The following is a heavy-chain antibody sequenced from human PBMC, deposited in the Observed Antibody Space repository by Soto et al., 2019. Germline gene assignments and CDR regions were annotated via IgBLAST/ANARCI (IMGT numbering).Heavy chain of an antibody. CDR2: SSGSGGST. D-gene: IGHD2-15*01. Sequence: EVQLLESGGGLVQPGGSLRLSCAASGFTFSSYSMSWVRQAPGKGLEWVSASSGSGGSTYYADSVKGRFTISRDNSNNTQYLQINSLRAEDTAVYYCAKGLYCSGGSCYSALDYWGQGTLVTVSS. V-gene: IGHV3-23*01. CDR1: GFTFSSYS. J-gene: IGHJ4*02. CDR3: AKGLYCSGGSCYSALDY.